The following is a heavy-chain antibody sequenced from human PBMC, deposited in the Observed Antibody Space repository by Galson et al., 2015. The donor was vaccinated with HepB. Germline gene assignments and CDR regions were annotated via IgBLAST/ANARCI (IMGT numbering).Heavy chain of an antibody. J-gene: IGHJ4*02. CDR1: GYTFTGYY. D-gene: IGHD2-2*01. Sequence: SVKVSCKASGYTFTGYYMHWVRQAPGQGLEWMGWINPNSGGTNYAQEFQGRVTMTRDTSISTAYMELSRLRSDDTAVYYCATENIVVVPAAHPGIAAAGTDYWGQGTLVTVSS. CDR3: ATENIVVVPAAHPGIAAAGTDY. V-gene: IGHV1-2*02. CDR2: INPNSGGT.